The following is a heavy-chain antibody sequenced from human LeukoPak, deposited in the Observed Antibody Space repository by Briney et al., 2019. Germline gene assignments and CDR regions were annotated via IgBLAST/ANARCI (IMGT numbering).Heavy chain of an antibody. Sequence: ASVKVSCKASGYTFTSYYMHWVRQAPGQGLEWMGIINPSGGSTSYAQKFQGRVTMTRDTSISTAYMELSRLRSDDTAVYYCARGAATMIVVVIMPRLEYWGQGTLVTVSS. V-gene: IGHV1-46*01. J-gene: IGHJ4*02. D-gene: IGHD3-22*01. CDR2: INPSGGST. CDR3: ARGAATMIVVVIMPRLEY. CDR1: GYTFTSYY.